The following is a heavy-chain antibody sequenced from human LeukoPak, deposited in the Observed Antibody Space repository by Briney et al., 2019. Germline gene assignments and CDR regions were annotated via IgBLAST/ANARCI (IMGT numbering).Heavy chain of an antibody. CDR1: GFTFSSYG. Sequence: PGGSLRLSCAASGFTFSSYGMHWVRQAPGKGLEWVAVILYDGRNKDYADSVKGRFTISRDNSKNTLYLQMNSLRPEDTAVYYCASQAGIYCSDGTCYPDYWGQGTLVTVSS. J-gene: IGHJ4*02. V-gene: IGHV3-30*03. D-gene: IGHD2-15*01. CDR2: ILYDGRNK. CDR3: ASQAGIYCSDGTCYPDY.